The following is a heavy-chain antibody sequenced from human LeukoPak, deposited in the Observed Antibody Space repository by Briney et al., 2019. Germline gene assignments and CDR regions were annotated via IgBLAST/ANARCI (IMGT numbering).Heavy chain of an antibody. Sequence: GASVKVSCKASGYTFTGYYMHWVRQAPGQGLEWMGWINPNSGGTNYAQKFQGRVTMTRDTSISTAYMELSRLRSADTAVYYCARALNVQNLKNWFDPWGQGTLVTVSS. CDR2: INPNSGGT. V-gene: IGHV1-2*02. CDR3: ARALNVQNLKNWFDP. J-gene: IGHJ5*02. D-gene: IGHD1-1*01. CDR1: GYTFTGYY.